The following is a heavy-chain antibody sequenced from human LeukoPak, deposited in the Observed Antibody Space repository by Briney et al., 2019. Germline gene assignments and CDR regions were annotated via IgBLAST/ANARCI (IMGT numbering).Heavy chain of an antibody. J-gene: IGHJ3*02. CDR1: GGSISSYY. Sequence: SETLSLTCTVSGGSISSYYWSWIRQPPGKGLEWIGYIYYSGSTNYNPSLKSRVTISVDTSKNQFSLKLSSVTAADTAVYYCARDRRDGYNYYGAFDIWGQGTMVTVS. V-gene: IGHV4-59*01. D-gene: IGHD5-24*01. CDR2: IYYSGST. CDR3: ARDRRDGYNYYGAFDI.